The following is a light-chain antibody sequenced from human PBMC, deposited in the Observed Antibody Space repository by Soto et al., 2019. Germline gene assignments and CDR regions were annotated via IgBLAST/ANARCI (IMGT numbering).Light chain of an antibody. CDR2: DAS. J-gene: IGKJ1*01. CDR3: QQYNTHART. CDR1: QTINTW. V-gene: IGKV1-5*01. Sequence: DIQMTQSPSTLSASVGERVTITCRASQTINTWLAWYQQKPGKAPKLLISDASSLESRVPSRFSGSGFGTEFTLTILSLQPDDFSTYYCQQYNTHARTFGQGTKVEIK.